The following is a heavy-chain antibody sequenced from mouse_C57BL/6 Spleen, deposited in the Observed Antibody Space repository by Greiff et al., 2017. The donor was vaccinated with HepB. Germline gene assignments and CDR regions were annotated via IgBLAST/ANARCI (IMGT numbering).Heavy chain of an antibody. CDR2: ISDGGSYT. CDR1: GFTFSSYA. J-gene: IGHJ1*03. D-gene: IGHD1-1*01. Sequence: EVMLVESGGGLVKPGGSLKLSCAASGFTFSSYAMSWVRQTPEKRLEWVATISDGGSYTYYPDNVKGRFTISRDNAKNNLYLQMSHLKSEDTAMYYCARVEDWYFDVWGTGTTVTVSS. CDR3: ARVEDWYFDV. V-gene: IGHV5-4*03.